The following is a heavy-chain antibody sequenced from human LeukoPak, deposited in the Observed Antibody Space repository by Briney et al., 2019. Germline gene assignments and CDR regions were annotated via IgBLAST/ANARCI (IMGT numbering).Heavy chain of an antibody. D-gene: IGHD2-15*01. Sequence: SQTLSLTCSVSGDSITSGDSYWTWIRQPAGKGLEWIGRIYTSGSTKYNPSLNSRITISLDTSKNQSSLQLNSVTAADTAVYYCARECSHWGQGTLVTVSS. V-gene: IGHV4-61*02. J-gene: IGHJ4*02. CDR2: IYTSGST. CDR3: ARECSH. CDR1: GDSITSGDSY.